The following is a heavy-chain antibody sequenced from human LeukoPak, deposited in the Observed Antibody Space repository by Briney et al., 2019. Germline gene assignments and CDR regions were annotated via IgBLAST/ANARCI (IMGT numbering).Heavy chain of an antibody. V-gene: IGHV1-69*05. CDR3: ARDSVNLGIAAAGNDY. Sequence: SVKVSCKASGGTFSSYAISWARQAPGQGLEWMGEIIPIFGTANYAQKFQGRVTITTDESTSTAYMELSSLRSEDTAVYYCARDSVNLGIAAAGNDYWGQGTLVTVSS. J-gene: IGHJ4*02. D-gene: IGHD6-13*01. CDR1: GGTFSSYA. CDR2: IIPIFGTA.